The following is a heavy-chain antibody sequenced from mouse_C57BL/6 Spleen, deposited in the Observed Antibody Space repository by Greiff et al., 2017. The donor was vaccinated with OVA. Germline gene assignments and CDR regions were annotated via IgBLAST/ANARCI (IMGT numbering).Heavy chain of an antibody. J-gene: IGHJ2*01. CDR2: IDPSDSYT. CDR1: GYTFTSYW. Sequence: QVQLQQPGAELVKPGASVKLSCKASGYTFTSYWMQWVKQRPGQGLEWIGEIDPSDSYTNYNQKFKGKATLTVDTSSSTAYMQLSSLTSEDSAVYYCARKSATVVAPYFDSWGQGTTLTVSS. D-gene: IGHD1-1*01. CDR3: ARKSATVVAPYFDS. V-gene: IGHV1-50*01.